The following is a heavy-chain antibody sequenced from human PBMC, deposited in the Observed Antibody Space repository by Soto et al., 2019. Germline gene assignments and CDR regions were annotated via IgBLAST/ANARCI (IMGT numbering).Heavy chain of an antibody. V-gene: IGHV3-73*01. CDR2: IRSKANSYAT. Sequence: GGSLRLSCAASGFAFTTYAMTWIRQASGKGLEWVGRIRSKANSYATAYAASVKGRFTISRDDSKNTAYLQMSSPKTEDTAVYYCTRHVERGFYDILTGTSSTDYYYYGMDVWGQGTTVTVSS. D-gene: IGHD3-9*01. CDR1: GFAFTTYA. CDR3: TRHVERGFYDILTGTSSTDYYYYGMDV. J-gene: IGHJ6*02.